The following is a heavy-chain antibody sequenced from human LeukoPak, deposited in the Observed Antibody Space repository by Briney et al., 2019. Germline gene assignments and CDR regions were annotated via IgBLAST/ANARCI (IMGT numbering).Heavy chain of an antibody. CDR2: ISKDGSIK. J-gene: IGHJ4*02. CDR1: GFTFSRFS. Sequence: GRSLRLSCAASGFTFSRFSIHWVRQAPGKGLDWVAIISKDGSIKYYADSVKGRFTISRDNSENTVYLQMSSLTAEDTGIYYCARDSGVFDHWGQGTLVTVSS. D-gene: IGHD2-8*01. V-gene: IGHV3-30*15. CDR3: ARDSGVFDH.